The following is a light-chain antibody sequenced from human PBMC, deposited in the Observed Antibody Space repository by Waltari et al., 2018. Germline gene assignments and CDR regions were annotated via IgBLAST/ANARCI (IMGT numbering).Light chain of an antibody. V-gene: IGLV2-14*03. CDR3: SSDTTTGTVI. CDR2: DVT. CDR1: SSDVGGYNY. Sequence: QSALTQPASVSGSPGQSITISCTGTSSDVGGYNYVSWYQQYPGKAPKLRIYDVTYRPAGVSTRFSGSKSGNTASLTIAGLQAEDEADYYCSSDTTTGTVIFGGGTKLTVL. J-gene: IGLJ2*01.